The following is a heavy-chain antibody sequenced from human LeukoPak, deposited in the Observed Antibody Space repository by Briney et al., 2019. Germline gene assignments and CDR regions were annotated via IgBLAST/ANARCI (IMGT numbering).Heavy chain of an antibody. CDR3: ARDLLVIPDY. CDR1: GFTFSSYA. V-gene: IGHV3-30-3*01. CDR2: ISYDGSNK. D-gene: IGHD3-16*02. Sequence: GGSLGLSCAASGFTFSSYAMHCVRQAPGKGLEWVAVISYDGSNKYYADSVKGRFTISRDNSKNTLYLQMNSLRAEDTAVYYCARDLLVIPDYWGQGTLVTVSS. J-gene: IGHJ4*02.